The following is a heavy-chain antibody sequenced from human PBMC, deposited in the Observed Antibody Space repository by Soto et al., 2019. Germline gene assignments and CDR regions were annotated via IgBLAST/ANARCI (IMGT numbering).Heavy chain of an antibody. Sequence: VQLVESGGGVVQSGSSLRLSCAASGFSFNNYGMHWVRQGPGKGLEWMAFIWYDGSNQYYADSVKGRFTISRDNSKNTLYLQMNSLRAQDTAVYYCARDSSHSTGYYYFDYWGQGTLVTVSS. CDR1: GFSFNNYG. D-gene: IGHD6-19*01. CDR2: IWYDGSNQ. CDR3: ARDSSHSTGYYYFDY. V-gene: IGHV3-33*01. J-gene: IGHJ4*02.